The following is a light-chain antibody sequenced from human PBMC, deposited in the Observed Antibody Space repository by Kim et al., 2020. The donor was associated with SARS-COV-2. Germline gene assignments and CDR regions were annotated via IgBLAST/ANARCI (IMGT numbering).Light chain of an antibody. V-gene: IGKV3-15*01. Sequence: EIVMTQSPATLSVSPGERATLSCRASQNVNNNLAWYQQKPGQAPRLLIYGASTRATGIPARFSGSGSGTEFSLTISSLQSEDFAVYYCQQYNYWPLFGQGTKVDIK. J-gene: IGKJ1*01. CDR2: GAS. CDR1: QNVNNN. CDR3: QQYNYWPL.